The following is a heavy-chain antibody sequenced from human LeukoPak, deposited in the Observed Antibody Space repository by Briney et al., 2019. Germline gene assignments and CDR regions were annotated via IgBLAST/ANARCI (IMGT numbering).Heavy chain of an antibody. CDR3: ARENSGWFDP. D-gene: IGHD4-23*01. CDR1: GFTFSSYG. CDR2: IWYDGSNK. V-gene: IGHV3-33*01. Sequence: QPGRPLRLSCPASGFTFSSYGMHWVRQAPGKGLEWVAVIWYDGSNKYYADSVKGRFTISRDNSKNTLYLQMNSLRAEDTAVYYCARENSGWFDPWGQGTLVTVSS. J-gene: IGHJ5*02.